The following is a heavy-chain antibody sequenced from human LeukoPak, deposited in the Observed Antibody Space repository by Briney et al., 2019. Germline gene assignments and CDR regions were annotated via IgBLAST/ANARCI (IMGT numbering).Heavy chain of an antibody. Sequence: TGGSLRLSCAASGFTFRNFWMNWARQAPGKGLEWVSVIYSGGSTYYADSVKGRFTISRDNSKNTLYLQMNSLRAEDTAVYYCAKDLFIDYDSSGYYHAFDIWGQGTMVTVSS. CDR2: IYSGGST. V-gene: IGHV3-23*03. CDR1: GFTFRNFW. D-gene: IGHD3-22*01. J-gene: IGHJ3*02. CDR3: AKDLFIDYDSSGYYHAFDI.